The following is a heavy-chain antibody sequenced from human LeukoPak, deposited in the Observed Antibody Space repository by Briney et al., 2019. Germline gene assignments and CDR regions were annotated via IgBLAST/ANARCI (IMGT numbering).Heavy chain of an antibody. Sequence: GASVKVSCKASGYTFTSYGISWVRQAPGQGLEWMGWISAYNGNTNYAQKLQGRVTMTTDTSTSTAYMELRSLRSDDTAVYYCAREISNSPNHYYYYMDVWGKGTTVTVSS. V-gene: IGHV1-18*01. J-gene: IGHJ6*03. D-gene: IGHD5-24*01. CDR1: GYTFTSYG. CDR2: ISAYNGNT. CDR3: AREISNSPNHYYYYMDV.